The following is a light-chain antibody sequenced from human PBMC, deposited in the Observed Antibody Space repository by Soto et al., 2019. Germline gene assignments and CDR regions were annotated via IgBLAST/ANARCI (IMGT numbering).Light chain of an antibody. CDR1: QDIRSV. CDR3: LQHYNYPWT. J-gene: IGKJ1*01. V-gene: IGKV1-6*01. Sequence: AILMTQSPSSLSASVGDRVTITCRASQDIRSVLGWYQQKPGKAPKVLIYSASNLQSGVPSRFSGSGSGTDFTLTITSLQPEDFATYYCLQHYNYPWTFGQGTKVEIK. CDR2: SAS.